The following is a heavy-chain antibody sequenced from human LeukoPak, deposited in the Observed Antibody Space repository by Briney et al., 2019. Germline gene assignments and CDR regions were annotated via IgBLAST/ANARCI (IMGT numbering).Heavy chain of an antibody. D-gene: IGHD6-13*01. CDR2: IYSSGST. Sequence: SETLSLTCTVSGGSINFYYWSWIRQPAGKGLEWIGRIYSSGSTNYSPSLKSRVTMSVDKSKNQFSLNLSSVTAADTAVYYCARGIADPYSFDSWGQGTLVTVSS. V-gene: IGHV4-4*07. CDR3: ARGIADPYSFDS. J-gene: IGHJ4*02. CDR1: GGSINFYY.